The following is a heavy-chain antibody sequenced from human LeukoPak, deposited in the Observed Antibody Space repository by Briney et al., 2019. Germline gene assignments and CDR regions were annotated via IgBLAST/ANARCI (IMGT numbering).Heavy chain of an antibody. V-gene: IGHV4-61*01. CDR2: IYYSGST. D-gene: IGHD1-26*01. CDR3: ARERDSGSYYSFDY. J-gene: IGHJ4*02. CDR1: GGSVSSGSYY. Sequence: TETLSLTCTVSGGSVSSGSYYWSWIRQPPGKGLEWIGYIYYSGSTNYNPSLKSRVTISVDTSKNQFSLKLSSVTAADTAVYYCARERDSGSYYSFDYWGQGTLVTVSS.